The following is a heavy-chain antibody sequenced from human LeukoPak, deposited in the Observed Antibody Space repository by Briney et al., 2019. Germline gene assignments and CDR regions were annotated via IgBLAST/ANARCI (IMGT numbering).Heavy chain of an antibody. CDR1: GGSISSSSYD. D-gene: IGHD2-8*02. CDR2: IYHSGST. CDR3: ARAAGGQGVAFDI. V-gene: IGHV4-39*07. J-gene: IGHJ3*02. Sequence: PSETLSLTCTVSGGSISSSSYDWGWIRQPPGKGLEWIGSIYHSGSTYYNPSLKSRVTISVDTSKNQFSLKLSSLTAADTAVYYCARAAGGQGVAFDIWGQGTMVTVSS.